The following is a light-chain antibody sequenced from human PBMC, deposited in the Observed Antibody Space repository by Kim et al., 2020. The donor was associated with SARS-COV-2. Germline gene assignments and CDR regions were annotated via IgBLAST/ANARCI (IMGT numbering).Light chain of an antibody. CDR2: DVS. V-gene: IGLV2-11*01. J-gene: IGLJ2*01. CDR3: SSYATTVV. Sequence: SPGQSVTISCTGTRSDVGDYNFISWYQQHPDKAPKLMIYDVSERPSGVPDRFSGSKSGNTASLTVSGLQAEDEADYDCSSYATTVVFGGGTQLTVL. CDR1: RSDVGDYNF.